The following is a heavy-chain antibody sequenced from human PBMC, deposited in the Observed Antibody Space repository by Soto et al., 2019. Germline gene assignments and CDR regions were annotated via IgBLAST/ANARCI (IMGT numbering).Heavy chain of an antibody. CDR1: GFTFSRYA. CDR3: AKAPISLDGSGYYFASFDY. Sequence: DVQLLESGGALVQLGGSLRLSCAASGFTFSRYAMNWVRQAPGKGLEWVSTLSGSGSGSYYPDSLRGRFTISRDNSKNTRYLQMNNLSAEDTAVYYCAKAPISLDGSGYYFASFDYWGHGTRVTVSS. V-gene: IGHV3-23*01. J-gene: IGHJ4*01. D-gene: IGHD3-22*01. CDR2: LSGSGSGS.